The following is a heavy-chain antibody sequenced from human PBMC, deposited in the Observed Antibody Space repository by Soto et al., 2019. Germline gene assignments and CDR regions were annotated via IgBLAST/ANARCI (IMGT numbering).Heavy chain of an antibody. Sequence: EASVKVSCKASGYTFTSYGISWVRQAPGQGLEWVGWISGYDEKTDYAHKFRGRVTISRDNSKNTLYLQMNSLRAEDTAVYYCAKGITGMFDPWGQGTLVTVSS. CDR2: ISGYDEKT. CDR1: GYTFTSYG. D-gene: IGHD1-20*01. J-gene: IGHJ5*02. V-gene: IGHV1-18*01. CDR3: AKGITGMFDP.